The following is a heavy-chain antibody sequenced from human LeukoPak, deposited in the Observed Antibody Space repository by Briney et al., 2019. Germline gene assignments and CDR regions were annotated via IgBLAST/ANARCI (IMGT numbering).Heavy chain of an antibody. Sequence: RASVKVSCKASGYTFTGYYMHWVRQAPGQGLEWMGWINPNSGGTDYAQKFQGRVTMTRDTSISTAYMELSRLRSDDTAVYYCARGLWWLSWFDPWGQGTLVTVSS. CDR2: INPNSGGT. CDR1: GYTFTGYY. CDR3: ARGLWWLSWFDP. V-gene: IGHV1-2*02. J-gene: IGHJ5*02. D-gene: IGHD2-15*01.